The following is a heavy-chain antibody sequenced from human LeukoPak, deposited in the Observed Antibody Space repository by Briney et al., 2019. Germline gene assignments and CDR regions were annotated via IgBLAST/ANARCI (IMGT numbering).Heavy chain of an antibody. CDR3: ARDPGGGFSDYGDYGVEDY. Sequence: GGSLRLSCAASGFTFSNYWMSWVRQAPGKGLEWVANIRQDGSEKNYVDSVKGRFTISRDNAKNLLYLQMNSLRAEDTAVYYCARDPGGGFSDYGDYGVEDYWGQGTLVTVSS. D-gene: IGHD4-17*01. J-gene: IGHJ4*02. V-gene: IGHV3-7*01. CDR2: IRQDGSEK. CDR1: GFTFSNYW.